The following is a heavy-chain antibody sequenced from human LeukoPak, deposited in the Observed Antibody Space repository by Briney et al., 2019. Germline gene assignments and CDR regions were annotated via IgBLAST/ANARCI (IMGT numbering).Heavy chain of an antibody. V-gene: IGHV3-53*01. CDR1: GFTVSSNY. CDR3: AKGKSSSWYYFGY. CDR2: IYSGGST. Sequence: PGGSLRLSCAASGFTVSSNYMSWVRQAPGKGLEWVSVIYSGGSTYYADSVKGRFTISRDNSKNTLYLQMNSLRAEDTAVYYCAKGKSSSWYYFGYWGQGTLVTVSS. J-gene: IGHJ4*02. D-gene: IGHD6-13*01.